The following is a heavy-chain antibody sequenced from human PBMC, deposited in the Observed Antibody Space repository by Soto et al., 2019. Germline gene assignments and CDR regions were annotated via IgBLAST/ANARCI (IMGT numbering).Heavy chain of an antibody. D-gene: IGHD2-15*01. CDR3: ARVRGGWDMDV. V-gene: IGHV4-61*01. CDR2: IYYSGST. Sequence: QVQLQESGPGLVKPSETLSLTCTVSGGSVSSGSYYWSWIRQPPGKGLEWIGYIYYSGSTNYNPSLKSRVTISVDTSKNQFSLKLSSVTAADTAVYYCARVRGGWDMDVWGQGTTVTVSS. CDR1: GGSVSSGSYY. J-gene: IGHJ6*02.